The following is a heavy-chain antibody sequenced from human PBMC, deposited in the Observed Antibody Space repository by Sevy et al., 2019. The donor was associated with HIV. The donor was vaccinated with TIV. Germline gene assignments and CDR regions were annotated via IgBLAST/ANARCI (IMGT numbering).Heavy chain of an antibody. CDR1: GGSFSDYY. CDR2: INHSGST. J-gene: IGHJ4*02. Sequence: SETLSLTCAVYGGSFSDYYRTWIRQPPGKGLEWIGEINHSGSTNYNPSLKSRVTLSIDTSKNQFSLKVSSVTAADTAVYYCARGKWGSCSTTTCPFDYWGQGTLVTVSS. D-gene: IGHD2-2*01. V-gene: IGHV4-34*01. CDR3: ARGKWGSCSTTTCPFDY.